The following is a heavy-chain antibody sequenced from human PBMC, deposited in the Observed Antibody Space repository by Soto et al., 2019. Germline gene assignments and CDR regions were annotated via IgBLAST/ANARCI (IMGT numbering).Heavy chain of an antibody. V-gene: IGHV1-69*12. CDR1: GGTFSSYA. CDR3: ARDGGVYDYSPFDY. J-gene: IGHJ4*02. D-gene: IGHD4-4*01. CDR2: IIPIFGTA. Sequence: QVQLVQSGAEVKKPGSSVKVSCKASGGTFSSYASSWVRQAPGQGLEWMGGIIPIFGTADYAQKFQGRVTITADESTSTAYLELSSLRSEDTAVYYCARDGGVYDYSPFDYWGQGTLVTVSS.